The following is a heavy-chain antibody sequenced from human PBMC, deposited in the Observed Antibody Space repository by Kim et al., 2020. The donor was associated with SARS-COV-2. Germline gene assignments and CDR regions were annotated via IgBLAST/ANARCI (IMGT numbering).Heavy chain of an antibody. Sequence: NGNPNYAQKLQGRVTMTTDTSTSTAYMELRSLRSDDTAVYYCARVPNFDYWGQGTLVTVSS. J-gene: IGHJ4*02. CDR3: ARVPNFDY. V-gene: IGHV1-18*01. CDR2: NGNP.